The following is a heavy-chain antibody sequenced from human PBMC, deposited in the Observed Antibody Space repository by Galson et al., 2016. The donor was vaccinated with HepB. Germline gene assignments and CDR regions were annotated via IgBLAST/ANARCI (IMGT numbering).Heavy chain of an antibody. CDR1: GGRITNYA. Sequence: SVKVSCNASGGRITNYAFSWVRQAPREGLEWMGTIIPILPSPNYAHKSQGRVTITADESTSTVHMELSSLTSVDTAGYYCARGWVCSDVRCLPNWFDPWGPGTLVAVSS. CDR2: IIPILPSP. J-gene: IGHJ5*02. CDR3: ARGWVCSDVRCLPNWFDP. V-gene: IGHV1-69*13. D-gene: IGHD2-15*01.